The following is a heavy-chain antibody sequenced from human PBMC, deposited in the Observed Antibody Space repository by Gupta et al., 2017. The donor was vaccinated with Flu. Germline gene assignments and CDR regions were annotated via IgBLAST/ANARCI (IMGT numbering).Heavy chain of an antibody. Sequence: YWMSWVRHIPGKGLEWVATLKQDGSDQDYVDSVKGRFTISRDSAKNSLYLQMNGLGVEDTAVYYCARGSHDSKYRCFETWGQGTRVTVSS. CDR2: LKQDGSDQ. V-gene: IGHV3-7*01. CDR3: ARGSHDSKYRCFET. CDR1: YW. D-gene: IGHD4-4*01. J-gene: IGHJ5*02.